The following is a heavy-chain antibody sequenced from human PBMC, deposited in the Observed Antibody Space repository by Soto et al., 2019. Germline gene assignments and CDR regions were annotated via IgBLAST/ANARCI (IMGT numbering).Heavy chain of an antibody. V-gene: IGHV3-7*03. CDR1: GFTFSSYW. Sequence: VQLVESGGGLVQPGGSLRLSCEVSGFTFSSYWMSWVRQAPGKGLEWVANIKQDGSEKHYVDSVKGRFTISRDNAKNSLYLQMNSLRVEDTALYYCARDHIVGATNFDDWGQGTLVTVSS. CDR2: IKQDGSEK. J-gene: IGHJ4*02. D-gene: IGHD1-26*01. CDR3: ARDHIVGATNFDD.